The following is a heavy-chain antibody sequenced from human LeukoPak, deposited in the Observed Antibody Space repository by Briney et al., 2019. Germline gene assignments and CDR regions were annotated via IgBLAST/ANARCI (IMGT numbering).Heavy chain of an antibody. V-gene: IGHV1-46*04. CDR1: GYTFIRYY. CDR2: INPSGGTT. D-gene: IGHD6-19*01. CDR3: ARGKEGSGWYGGWFDP. J-gene: IGHJ5*02. Sequence: ASVKVSCKASGYTFIRYYMHWVRQAPGQGLEWMGIINPSGGTTSYAQKLQGRVTMTRDTSTTTVYMELSSLRFEDTAVYYCARGKEGSGWYGGWFDPWGQGTLVTVSS.